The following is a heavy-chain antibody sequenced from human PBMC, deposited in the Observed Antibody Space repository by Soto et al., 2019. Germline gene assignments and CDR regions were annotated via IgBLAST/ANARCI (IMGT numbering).Heavy chain of an antibody. J-gene: IGHJ4*02. CDR1: GGSFSYYY. CDR3: ARDSGSYFDY. Sequence: PSETLSLTCAIYGGSFSYYYWTWIRQPPGKGLEWIGEINHSGGTNYNPSLKSRVTISEDTSKNQLSLKLNSVTAADTAVYYCARDSGSYFDYWGQGTLVTVSS. D-gene: IGHD1-26*01. V-gene: IGHV4-34*01. CDR2: INHSGGT.